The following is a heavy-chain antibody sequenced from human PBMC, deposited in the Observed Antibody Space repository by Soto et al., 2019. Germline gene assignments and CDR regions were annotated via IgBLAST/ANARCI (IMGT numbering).Heavy chain of an antibody. CDR1: GYSFTSYW. V-gene: IGHV5-51*01. CDR3: ARGPQGCGGDCYSDY. CDR2: IYPGDSDS. J-gene: IGHJ4*02. Sequence: PGESLKISCKGSGYSFTSYWIGWVRQMPGKGLEWMGIIYPGDSDSRYSPSFQGQVTISADKSTSTAYLQWNSLKASDTAMYYCARGPQGCGGDCYSDYWGQGTLVTVSS. D-gene: IGHD2-21*02.